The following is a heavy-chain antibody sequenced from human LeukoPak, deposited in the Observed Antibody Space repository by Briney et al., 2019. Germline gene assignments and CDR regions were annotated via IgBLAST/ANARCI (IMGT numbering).Heavy chain of an antibody. J-gene: IGHJ4*02. D-gene: IGHD2-21*01. CDR1: GYTFTGYY. Sequence: ASVKVSCKASGYTFTGYYMHWVRQAPGQGLEWMGWINPNSGGTNCAQKFQGRVTMTRDTSISTAYMELSRLRSDDTAAYYCARDLFLIVVDRDYWGQGTLVTVSS. CDR3: ARDLFLIVVDRDY. V-gene: IGHV1-2*02. CDR2: INPNSGGT.